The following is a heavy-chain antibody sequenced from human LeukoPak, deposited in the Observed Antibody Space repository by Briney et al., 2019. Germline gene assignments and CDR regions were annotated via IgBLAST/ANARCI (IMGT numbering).Heavy chain of an antibody. CDR2: IAGGDDR. Sequence: GGSLRLSCAASGFIFSPYAMSWVRQAPGKGLEWVAGIAGGDDRFYADSVKGRFSIFRDNSKNTVDLQMNSLRVEDTAVYYCAKDYVSGDGYWDFGYWGQGTLVTVSS. D-gene: IGHD5-24*01. CDR3: AKDYVSGDGYWDFGY. V-gene: IGHV3-23*01. CDR1: GFIFSPYA. J-gene: IGHJ4*02.